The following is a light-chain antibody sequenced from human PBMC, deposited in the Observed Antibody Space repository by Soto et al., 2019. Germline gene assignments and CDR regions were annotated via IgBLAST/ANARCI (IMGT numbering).Light chain of an antibody. CDR2: DVT. CDR1: SSDVGGYNY. J-gene: IGLJ1*01. CDR3: CSYTSSTIYV. Sequence: QPALTQPASVSGSPGQSIAISCTGTSSDVGGYNYVSWYQQHPCKAPKLMIYDVTSRPSGVSDRFSGSKSGTTASLTISGLQAEDEADYYCCSYTSSTIYVFGTGTKVTVL. V-gene: IGLV2-14*03.